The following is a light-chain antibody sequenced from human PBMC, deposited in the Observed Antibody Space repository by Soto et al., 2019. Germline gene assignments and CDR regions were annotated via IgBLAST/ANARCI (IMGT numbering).Light chain of an antibody. CDR2: DVS. CDR1: SSDDGGYNY. Sequence: QSALTQPASVSGSPGQSITISCTGTSSDDGGYNYVSWYQQHPGKAPKLMIYDVSNRPSGVSNRFSGSKSGNTASLTISGLQAEDEAYYYGSSYTSSSTLGVVFGGGTKRTVL. CDR3: SSYTSSSTLGVV. V-gene: IGLV2-14*01. J-gene: IGLJ2*01.